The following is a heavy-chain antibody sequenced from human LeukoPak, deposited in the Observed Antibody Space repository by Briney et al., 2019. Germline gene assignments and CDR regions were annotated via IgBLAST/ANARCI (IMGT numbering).Heavy chain of an antibody. V-gene: IGHV4-39*01. D-gene: IGHD3-22*01. CDR2: IYYSGST. J-gene: IGHJ6*02. Sequence: SETLSLTCTVSGGSISSSSYHWGWIRQPPGKGLEWIGSIYYSGSTYYNPSPKSPVTISVDTSKNQFSLRLSSVTAADTAVYYCARVSWYYYDSSGRNYYYYSMDVWGQGTTVTVSS. CDR1: GGSISSSSYH. CDR3: ARVSWYYYDSSGRNYYYYSMDV.